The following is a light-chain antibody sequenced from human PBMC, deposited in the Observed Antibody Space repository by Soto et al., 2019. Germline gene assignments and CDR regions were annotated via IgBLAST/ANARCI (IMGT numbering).Light chain of an antibody. CDR2: GAS. CDR3: LQYNKWLDT. Sequence: EIVMTQSPATLSVSPGESATLSCRASQRIGGNVAWYQHKLGQAPRLLIYGASTRATGIPARFRGSGSGTEYTRSISSLQSEDVAVYFYLQYNKWLDTFGHGNKLEIK. V-gene: IGKV3-15*01. CDR1: QRIGGN. J-gene: IGKJ2*01.